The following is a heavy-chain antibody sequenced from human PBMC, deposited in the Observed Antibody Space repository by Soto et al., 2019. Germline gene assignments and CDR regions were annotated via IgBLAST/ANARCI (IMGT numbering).Heavy chain of an antibody. V-gene: IGHV1-18*01. CDR1: GYTFTTYG. J-gene: IGHJ4*02. D-gene: IGHD3-22*01. CDR3: ARGPTDYYDNSGNYFLDY. CDR2: ISTYNGNT. Sequence: QVQLVQSGAEVKKPGASVKVSCKASGYTFTTYGMSWVRQAPGQGLDWVGWISTYNGNTKYAERLQGRVTMTTDTTTRPAYMELRSLTYDDTAVYYCARGPTDYYDNSGNYFLDYWGQGTLVTVSS.